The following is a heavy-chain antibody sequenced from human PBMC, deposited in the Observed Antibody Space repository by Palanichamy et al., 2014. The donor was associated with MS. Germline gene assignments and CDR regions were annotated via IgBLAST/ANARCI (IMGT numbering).Heavy chain of an antibody. D-gene: IGHD5/OR15-5a*01. J-gene: IGHJ3*01. Sequence: QVLLQESGPGLVKPSETLSLTCAVSLYSISSGYYWGWIRQPPGKRLEWIGTIHHSGSTYYNPSLKSRVTISVDTSKNHFSLEMTSVTAADTAVYYCARAYRGVFAGDAFDFWGQGTVVTVSS. V-gene: IGHV4-38-2*01. CDR2: IHHSGST. CDR1: LYSISSGYY. CDR3: ARAYRGVFAGDAFDF.